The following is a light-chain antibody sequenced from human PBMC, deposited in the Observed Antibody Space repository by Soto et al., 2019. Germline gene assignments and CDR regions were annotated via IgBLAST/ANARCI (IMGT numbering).Light chain of an antibody. CDR2: EGT. CDR3: CSYSANIIVV. V-gene: IGLV2-23*01. Sequence: QSALTQPASVSGSPGQSITISCTGTGSDVGRYNLVSWYQQHPGKAPKFIIYEGTKRPSGVSNRFSGSKSGNTASLTISGLQAEDEADYYCCSYSANIIVVFGGGTQRTVL. J-gene: IGLJ2*01. CDR1: GSDVGRYNL.